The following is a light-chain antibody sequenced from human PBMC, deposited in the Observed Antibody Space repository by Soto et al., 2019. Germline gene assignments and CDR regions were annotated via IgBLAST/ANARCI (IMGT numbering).Light chain of an antibody. CDR1: SSNIGSNT. V-gene: IGLV1-44*01. J-gene: IGLJ2*01. CDR3: AAWDDNLNGPV. Sequence: QSVLTQPPSASGTPGQRVTISWSGSSSNIGSNTVNWYQQLPGTAPKLLIYSNNQRPSGVPDRFSGSKSGTSDSLAISGLQSEDEADYYCAAWDDNLNGPVFGGGTKVTVL. CDR2: SNN.